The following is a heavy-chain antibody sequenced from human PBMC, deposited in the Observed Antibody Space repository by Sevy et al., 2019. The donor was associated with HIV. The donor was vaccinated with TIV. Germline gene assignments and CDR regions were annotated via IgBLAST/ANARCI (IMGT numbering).Heavy chain of an antibody. J-gene: IGHJ5*02. D-gene: IGHD6-19*01. CDR2: INPMNGDT. V-gene: IGHV1-2*06. Sequence: ASVKVSCKASGYNFIGYYVHWVRQAPGQGLEWIGRINPMNGDTKYTQKFQGRVTMTRDMSVSTAYMEVSRLKSDDTAIYYCACQTSGWYDWFDPWVQGTLVTVSS. CDR3: ACQTSGWYDWFDP. CDR1: GYNFIGYY.